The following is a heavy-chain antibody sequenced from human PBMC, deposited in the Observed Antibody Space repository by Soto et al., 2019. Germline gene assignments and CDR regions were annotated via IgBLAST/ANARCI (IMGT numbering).Heavy chain of an antibody. J-gene: IGHJ3*02. V-gene: IGHV3-7*01. CDR2: IKLDGSEK. D-gene: IGHD3-3*01. CDR1: GFTFSNYW. CDR3: ARPWNSDYTTDAYDI. Sequence: EVQLVESGGGLVQPGGSLRLSCAASGFTFSNYWMTWVRQAPGEGLEWVANIKLDGSEKYYVDSVKGRFTISRDNAKSSLYLQMNSLRAEDTAVYYCARPWNSDYTTDAYDIWGQGTMVTVSS.